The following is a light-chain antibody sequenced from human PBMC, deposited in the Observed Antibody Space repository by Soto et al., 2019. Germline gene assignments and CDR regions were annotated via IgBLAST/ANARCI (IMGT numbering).Light chain of an antibody. Sequence: EIVLPQSPASLSLSPGERATLSCRASQSVSSYLAWYQQKPGQAPRFLIYDASNRATGIPARFSGSGSGTDFTLTISSLEPEDFAVYYCQHRRNWPLTFGGGTKVEIK. CDR1: QSVSSY. CDR2: DAS. J-gene: IGKJ4*01. CDR3: QHRRNWPLT. V-gene: IGKV3-11*01.